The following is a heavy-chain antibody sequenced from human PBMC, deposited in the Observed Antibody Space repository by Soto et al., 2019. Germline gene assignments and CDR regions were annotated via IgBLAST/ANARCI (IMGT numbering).Heavy chain of an antibody. V-gene: IGHV2-5*02. CDR2: IYWDDDK. Sequence: SSPTLVNPTQTLTLTCTFSGFSLSTTGVDVGWIRQPPGQALEWLALIYWDDDKRYSPSLRSRLTITKDTSKNQVVLTMTNMDPVDTTTYYCARHSSGYDWFDPWGQGTLVTVSS. CDR3: ARHSSGYDWFDP. J-gene: IGHJ5*02. D-gene: IGHD3-22*01. CDR1: GFSLSTTGVD.